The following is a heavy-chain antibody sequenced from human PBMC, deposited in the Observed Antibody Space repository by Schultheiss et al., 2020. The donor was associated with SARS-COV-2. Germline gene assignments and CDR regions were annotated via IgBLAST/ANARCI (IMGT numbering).Heavy chain of an antibody. D-gene: IGHD3-3*01. CDR3: ARDRAFGVVTSFDP. V-gene: IGHV1-18*01. J-gene: IGHJ5*02. Sequence: ASVKVSCKASGYTFTSYGISWVRQAPGQGLEWMGCISAYNGNTNYAQKLQGRVTMTTDTSTSTAYMELRSLRSDDTAVYYCARDRAFGVVTSFDPWGQGTLVTVSS. CDR2: ISAYNGNT. CDR1: GYTFTSYG.